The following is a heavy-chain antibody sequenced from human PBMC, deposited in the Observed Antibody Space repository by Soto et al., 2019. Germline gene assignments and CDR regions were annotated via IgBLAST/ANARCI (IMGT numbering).Heavy chain of an antibody. CDR2: INHSGST. D-gene: IGHD3-3*01. CDR1: GGSFSGYY. J-gene: IGHJ4*02. CDR3: ARVEEYYDFWSGYSRRGYFDY. Sequence: SETLSLTCAVYGGSFSGYYWSWIRQPPGKGLEWIGEINHSGSTNYNPSLKSRVTISVDTSKNQFSLKLSSVTAADTAVYYCARVEEYYDFWSGYSRRGYFDYWGQGTLVTVSS. V-gene: IGHV4-34*01.